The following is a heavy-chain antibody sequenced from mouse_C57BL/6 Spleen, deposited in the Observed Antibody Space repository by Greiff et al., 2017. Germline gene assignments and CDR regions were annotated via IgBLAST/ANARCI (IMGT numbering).Heavy chain of an antibody. Sequence: QVQLKESGPELVKPGASVKISCKASGYAFSSSWMNWVKQRPGKGLEWIGRIYPGDGDTNYNGKFKGKATLTADKSSSTAYMQLSSLTSEDSAVYFCARSRVLRTAMDYWGQGTSVTVSS. CDR3: ARSRVLRTAMDY. V-gene: IGHV1-82*01. CDR1: GYAFSSSW. J-gene: IGHJ4*01. D-gene: IGHD1-1*01. CDR2: IYPGDGDT.